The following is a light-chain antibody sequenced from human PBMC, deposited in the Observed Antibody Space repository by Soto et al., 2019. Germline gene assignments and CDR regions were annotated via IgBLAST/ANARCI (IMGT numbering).Light chain of an antibody. J-gene: IGLJ1*01. Sequence: QSVLTQPRSVSGSPGQSVTISCTGTSSDVGGYNYVSWYQQHPGKAPKLMIHDVSKRPSGVPDRFSGSKSGNTASLTISGLQAEEEADYYCCSYAGSASFVFGTGTKLTVL. V-gene: IGLV2-11*01. CDR2: DVS. CDR3: CSYAGSASFV. CDR1: SSDVGGYNY.